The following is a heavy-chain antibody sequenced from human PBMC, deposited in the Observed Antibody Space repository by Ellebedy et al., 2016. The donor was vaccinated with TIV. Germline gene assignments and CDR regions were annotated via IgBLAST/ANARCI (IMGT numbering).Heavy chain of an antibody. J-gene: IGHJ4*02. V-gene: IGHV4-59*01. Sequence: MPSETLSLTCTVSGGSISSYYWSWIRQPPGKGLEWIGYIYYSGSTNYNPSLKSRVTISVDTSKNQFSLKLSSATAADTAVYYCARAPSSAEAGTVDYWGQGTLVTVSS. D-gene: IGHD6-19*01. CDR1: GGSISSYY. CDR3: ARAPSSAEAGTVDY. CDR2: IYYSGST.